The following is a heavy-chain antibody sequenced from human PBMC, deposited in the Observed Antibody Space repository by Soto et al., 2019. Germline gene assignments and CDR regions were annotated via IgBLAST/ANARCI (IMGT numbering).Heavy chain of an antibody. CDR1: GGSFSGYY. CDR3: ARDGQWLVPMGDWYFDL. D-gene: IGHD6-19*01. Sequence: QVQLQQWGAGLLKPSETLSPTCAVYGGSFSGYYWSWIRQPPGKGLEWIGEINHSGSTNYNPSLKSRVTISVDTSKNQFSLKLSSVTAADTAVYYCARDGQWLVPMGDWYFDLWGRGTLVTVSS. V-gene: IGHV4-34*01. J-gene: IGHJ2*01. CDR2: INHSGST.